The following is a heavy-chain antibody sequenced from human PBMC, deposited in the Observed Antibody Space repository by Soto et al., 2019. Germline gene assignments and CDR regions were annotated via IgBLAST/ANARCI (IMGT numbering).Heavy chain of an antibody. Sequence: PSETLSLTCTVSGDSIKNYYWNWIRQSPGKGLEWIGYIYYSGSTNYNPSLKSRVTISVDTSKNQISLKLKSVTAADTAVYYCARDKDIWLRGGGLDPCGQGVLVTVYS. CDR1: GDSIKNYY. J-gene: IGHJ5*02. D-gene: IGHD3-10*01. CDR3: ARDKDIWLRGGGLDP. CDR2: IYYSGST. V-gene: IGHV4-59*01.